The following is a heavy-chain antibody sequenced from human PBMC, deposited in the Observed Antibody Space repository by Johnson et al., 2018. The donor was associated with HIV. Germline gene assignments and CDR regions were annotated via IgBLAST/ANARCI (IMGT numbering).Heavy chain of an antibody. V-gene: IGHV3-66*01. CDR1: GFTFDDYG. J-gene: IGHJ3*02. Sequence: VQLVESGGGVVRPGGSLRLSCAASGFTFDDYGMSWVRQAPGKGLEWVSVIYSGGSTYYADSVKGRFTISRDNSKNTLYLQMNSLRAEDTAVYYCARDLNFQWEHKGQVEGDDAFDIWGQGTMVTVSS. CDR2: IYSGGST. D-gene: IGHD1-26*01. CDR3: ARDLNFQWEHKGQVEGDDAFDI.